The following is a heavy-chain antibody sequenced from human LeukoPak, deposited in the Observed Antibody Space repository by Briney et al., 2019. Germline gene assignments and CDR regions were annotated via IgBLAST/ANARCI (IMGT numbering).Heavy chain of an antibody. V-gene: IGHV3-23*01. Sequence: GGSLRLSCAASGFTFSSYAMSWVRQAPGKGLEWVSAISGSGGSTNYADSVKGRFTISRDNSKNTLYLQMNSLRAEDTAVYYCAKTLHITGTLWFDPWGQGTLVTVSS. CDR2: ISGSGGST. CDR3: AKTLHITGTLWFDP. D-gene: IGHD1-7*01. J-gene: IGHJ5*02. CDR1: GFTFSSYA.